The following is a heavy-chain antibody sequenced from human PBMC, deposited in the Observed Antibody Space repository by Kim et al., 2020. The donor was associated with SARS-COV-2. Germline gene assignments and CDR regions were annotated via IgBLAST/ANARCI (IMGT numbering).Heavy chain of an antibody. V-gene: IGHV3-53*04. J-gene: IGHJ6*02. Sequence: GGSLRLSCAASGFTVSSNYMSWVRQAPGKGLEWVSVIYSGGSTYYADSVKGRFTISRHNSKNTLYLQMNSLRAEDTAVYYCARERYYYYYYGMDVWGQGTTVTVSS. CDR2: IYSGGST. CDR3: ARERYYYYYYGMDV. CDR1: GFTVSSNY.